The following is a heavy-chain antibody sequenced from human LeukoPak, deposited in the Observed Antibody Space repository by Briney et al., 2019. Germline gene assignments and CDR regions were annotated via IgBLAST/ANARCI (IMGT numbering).Heavy chain of an antibody. CDR2: ISGRGGST. D-gene: IGHD3-22*01. J-gene: IGHJ4*02. CDR1: GFTFSSYA. Sequence: GGSLRLSCAASGFTFSSYAMSWVRQAPGKGLEWVSAISGRGGSTYYADSVKGRFTISRDNSKNTLYLQMNSLRAEDTAVYYCAKDKGQQHNTMIEASNYFDYWGQGTLVTVSS. V-gene: IGHV3-23*01. CDR3: AKDKGQQHNTMIEASNYFDY.